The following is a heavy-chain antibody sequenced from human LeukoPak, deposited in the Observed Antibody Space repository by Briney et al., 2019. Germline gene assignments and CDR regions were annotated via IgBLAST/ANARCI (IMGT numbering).Heavy chain of an antibody. V-gene: IGHV3-21*01. CDR3: ARDPHYYGTREA. Sequence: GGSLRLSCAASGFTFSSYSMNWVRQAPGKGLEWVSSISSSSSSYIYYADSVKGRFTISRDNAKNSLYLQMNSLRAEDTAVYYCARDPHYYGTREAWGQGTMVTVSS. J-gene: IGHJ3*01. CDR2: ISSSSSSYI. D-gene: IGHD3-22*01. CDR1: GFTFSSYS.